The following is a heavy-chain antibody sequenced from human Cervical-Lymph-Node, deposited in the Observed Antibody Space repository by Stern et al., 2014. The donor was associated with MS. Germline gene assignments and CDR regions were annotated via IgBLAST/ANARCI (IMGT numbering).Heavy chain of an antibody. D-gene: IGHD2-21*02. J-gene: IGHJ4*02. CDR2: IHDTGNT. Sequence: QVQLQESGPGLVKPSGTLSLTCVVSGGSITSFNWWSWVRQAPGQGLEWIGEIHDTGNTNFTPSLKIRLTMSVDKSKTVFSLKLTSVTAADTAIYYCARDESLRDLRATYFASWGPGTLVAVSS. CDR3: ARDESLRDLRATYFAS. V-gene: IGHV4-4*02. CDR1: GGSITSFNW.